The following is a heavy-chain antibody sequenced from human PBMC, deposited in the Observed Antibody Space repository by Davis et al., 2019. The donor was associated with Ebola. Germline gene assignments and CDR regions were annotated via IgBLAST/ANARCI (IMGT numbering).Heavy chain of an antibody. Sequence: PGGSLRLSCAASGFTFSTYSMNWVRRAPGKGLEWVANIKQDGYEKYYVDSVRGRFTISRDNAKNSLYLQMNSLRAEDTAVYYCARVGRWDIVATITSIYYGVDVWGQGTTVTVSS. J-gene: IGHJ6*02. CDR3: ARVGRWDIVATITSIYYGVDV. CDR2: IKQDGYEK. V-gene: IGHV3-7*03. D-gene: IGHD5-12*01. CDR1: GFTFSTYS.